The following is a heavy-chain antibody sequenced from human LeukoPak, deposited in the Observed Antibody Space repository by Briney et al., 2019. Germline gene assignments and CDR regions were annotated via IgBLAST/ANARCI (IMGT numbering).Heavy chain of an antibody. Sequence: SETLSLTCTVSGGSINDATWNWIRQPPGQGLEWIGYIYHSGGTNYNPSLKSRVTISLDTSKNQFSLKLSSVTAADTAVYYCARVGTYYRSLDSWGQGTLVTVSS. V-gene: IGHV4-59*01. J-gene: IGHJ4*02. CDR3: ARVGTYYRSLDS. CDR1: GGSINDAT. D-gene: IGHD3-10*01. CDR2: IYHSGGT.